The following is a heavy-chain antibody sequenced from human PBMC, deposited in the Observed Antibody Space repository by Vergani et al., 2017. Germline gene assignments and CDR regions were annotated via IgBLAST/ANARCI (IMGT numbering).Heavy chain of an antibody. CDR2: IKQDGSEK. V-gene: IGHV3-7*01. J-gene: IGHJ5*02. D-gene: IGHD1-26*01. Sequence: EVQLLESGGGLVQPGGSLRLSCAASGFTFSTYAMTWVRQAPGKGLEWVAHIKQDGSEKYYVDSVKGRFTISRDNAENSVYLEMNSLRVEDTAVYYCATMGGATFNRPYNWFDPRGQGTLVTVSS. CDR3: ATMGGATFNRPYNWFDP. CDR1: GFTFSTYA.